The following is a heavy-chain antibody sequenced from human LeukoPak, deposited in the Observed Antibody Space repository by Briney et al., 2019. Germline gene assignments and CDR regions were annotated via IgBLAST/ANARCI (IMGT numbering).Heavy chain of an antibody. CDR3: ARSGHASIAARQFQH. Sequence: GASVKVSCKASGYTFTGYYMHWVRQAPGQGLEWMGWINPNSGGTNYAQKFQGRVTMTRDTSISTAYMELSRLRSDDTAVYYCARSGHASIAARQFQHWGQGTLVTVSS. CDR1: GYTFTGYY. D-gene: IGHD6-6*01. CDR2: INPNSGGT. V-gene: IGHV1-2*02. J-gene: IGHJ1*01.